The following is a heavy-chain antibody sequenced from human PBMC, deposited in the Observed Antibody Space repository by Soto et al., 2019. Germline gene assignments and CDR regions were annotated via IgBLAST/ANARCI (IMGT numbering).Heavy chain of an antibody. Sequence: GGSLRLSCAASGFTFSSYAMHWVRQAPGKGLEWVAVISYDGSNKYYADSVKGRFTISRDNSKNTLYLQMNSLRAEDTAVYYCARIGVPWYYYDSSGYYDAFDIWGQGTMVTVSS. CDR3: ARIGVPWYYYDSSGYYDAFDI. D-gene: IGHD3-22*01. CDR2: ISYDGSNK. CDR1: GFTFSSYA. J-gene: IGHJ3*02. V-gene: IGHV3-30*04.